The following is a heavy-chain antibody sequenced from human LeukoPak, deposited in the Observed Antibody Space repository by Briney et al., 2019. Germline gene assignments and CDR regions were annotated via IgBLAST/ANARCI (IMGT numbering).Heavy chain of an antibody. J-gene: IGHJ4*02. CDR2: IYYSGST. CDR1: GGSISSSSYY. CDR3: ARTRAYYDFWSGYFFDY. V-gene: IGHV4-30-4*08. D-gene: IGHD3-3*01. Sequence: PSETLSLTCTVSGGSISSSSYYWGWIRQPPGKGLEWIGYIYYSGSTYYNPSLKSRVTISVDTSKNQFSLKLSSVTAADTAVYYCARTRAYYDFWSGYFFDYWGQGTLVTVSS.